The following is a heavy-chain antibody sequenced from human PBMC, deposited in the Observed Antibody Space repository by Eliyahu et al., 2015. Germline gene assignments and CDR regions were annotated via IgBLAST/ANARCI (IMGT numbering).Heavy chain of an antibody. CDR1: GASINSHY. J-gene: IGHJ6*04. CDR3: ARGSYLYGLDV. Sequence: QVQLQESGPGLLKASGTLSLTCSVPGASINSHYWSWIRQPPGKGLECLGNIYYSGSTNYNPSLKSRLTMSVDRSKNQFSLNLSSVTAADTAVYFCARGSYLYGLDVWGKGTTVTVSS. D-gene: IGHD1-26*01. V-gene: IGHV4-59*11. CDR2: IYYSGST.